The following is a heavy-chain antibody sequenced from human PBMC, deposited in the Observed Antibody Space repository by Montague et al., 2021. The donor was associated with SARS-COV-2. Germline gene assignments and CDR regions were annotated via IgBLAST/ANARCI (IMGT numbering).Heavy chain of an antibody. V-gene: IGHV2-70*01. Sequence: PALVKPTQTLTLTCTFSGFSLSTSGMCVSWIRQPPGKALEWLALIDWDDDKYYSTSLKTRLTISKDTSKNQVVLTMTNMGPVDTATYYCARTYYYGSGSYYTYYFDYWGQGTLVTVSS. CDR2: IDWDDDK. CDR3: ARTYYYGSGSYYTYYFDY. D-gene: IGHD3-10*01. J-gene: IGHJ4*02. CDR1: GFSLSTSGMC.